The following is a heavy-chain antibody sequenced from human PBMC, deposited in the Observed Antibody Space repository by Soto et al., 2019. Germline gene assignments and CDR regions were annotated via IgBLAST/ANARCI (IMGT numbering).Heavy chain of an antibody. CDR1: GGSISGHY. D-gene: IGHD2-8*02. V-gene: IGHV4-59*11. CDR2: IYDTGST. J-gene: IGHJ5*02. Sequence: SETLSLTCTVSGGSISGHYWSWIRQPPGKGLEWIGYIYDTGSTNYNPSLKSRLTISVDTSKNQFSLKLTSVTAADTAVYYCARVGSYWYNWFDPWGQGTLVTVSS. CDR3: ARVGSYWYNWFDP.